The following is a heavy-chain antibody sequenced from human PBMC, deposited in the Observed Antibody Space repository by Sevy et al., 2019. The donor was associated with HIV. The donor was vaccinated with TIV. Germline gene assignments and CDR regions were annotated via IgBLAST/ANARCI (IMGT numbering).Heavy chain of an antibody. J-gene: IGHJ4*02. CDR3: ARGSFKCPYSSGWYESLYYFDY. CDR2: MNPNSGNT. CDR1: GYTFTSYD. Sequence: ASVKVSCKASGYTFTSYDINWVRQATGQGLEWMGWMNPNSGNTGYAQKFQGRVTMTRNTSISTAYMELSSLRSEDTAVYYCARGSFKCPYSSGWYESLYYFDYWGQGTLVTVSS. V-gene: IGHV1-8*01. D-gene: IGHD6-19*01.